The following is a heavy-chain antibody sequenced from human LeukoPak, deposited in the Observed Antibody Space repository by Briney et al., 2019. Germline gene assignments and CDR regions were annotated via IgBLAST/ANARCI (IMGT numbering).Heavy chain of an antibody. CDR1: GGSISSYY. CDR2: VYYSGST. Sequence: SETLSLTCTVSGGSISSYYWSWIRQPPGKGLEWIGYVYYSGSTNYNPSLKSRVTISVDTSKNQFSLKLSSVTAADTAVYYCARWGSRDSSGYYYEGDYWGQGTLVTVSS. CDR3: ARWGSRDSSGYYYEGDY. V-gene: IGHV4-59*01. D-gene: IGHD3-22*01. J-gene: IGHJ4*02.